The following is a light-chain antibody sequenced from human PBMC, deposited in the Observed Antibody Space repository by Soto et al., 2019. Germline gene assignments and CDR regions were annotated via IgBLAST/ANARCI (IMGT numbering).Light chain of an antibody. J-gene: IGKJ3*01. CDR1: QSISTF. V-gene: IGKV1-39*01. CDR3: QQSDSTLAVT. CDR2: AAS. Sequence: DIQMTQSPSSLSASVGDRVTITCRASQSISTFLNWYQQKPGKAPKLLIYAASILQSGVPSRFSGSGSSTEFTLTIISLQPEDFATYYCQQSDSTLAVTFGPGTRLDIK.